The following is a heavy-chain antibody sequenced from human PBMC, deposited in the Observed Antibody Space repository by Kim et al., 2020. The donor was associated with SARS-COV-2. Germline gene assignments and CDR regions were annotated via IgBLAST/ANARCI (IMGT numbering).Heavy chain of an antibody. J-gene: IGHJ4*02. CDR3: ARGEEKQWLGTGFDY. D-gene: IGHD6-19*01. Sequence: QGFTGRFVFSLDTSVSTAYLQISSLKAEDTAVYYCARGEEKQWLGTGFDYWGQGTLVTVSS. V-gene: IGHV7-4-1*02.